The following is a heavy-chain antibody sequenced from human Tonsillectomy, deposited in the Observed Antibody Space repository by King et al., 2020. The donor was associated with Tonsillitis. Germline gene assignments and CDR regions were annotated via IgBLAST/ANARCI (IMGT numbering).Heavy chain of an antibody. V-gene: IGHV3-30*04. D-gene: IGHD2-15*01. Sequence: VQLVESGGGVVQPGGSLRLSCAASGFIFSNYAMHWVRQTPGKGLEWVTVISSDGRHKYYADSVKGRFTISRDNSKNTVYLQINSLRAEDTAVYYCARVVRYCSGGTCARDAIDVWGQGTMITVSS. CDR3: ARVVRYCSGGTCARDAIDV. J-gene: IGHJ3*01. CDR1: GFIFSNYA. CDR2: ISSDGRHK.